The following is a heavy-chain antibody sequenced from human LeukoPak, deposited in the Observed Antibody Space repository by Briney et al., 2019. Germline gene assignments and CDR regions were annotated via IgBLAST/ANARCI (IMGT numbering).Heavy chain of an antibody. CDR2: IYYSGST. CDR3: ARGQYCSSTSCYGFLWPGMGYWFDP. Sequence: PSETLSLTCTVSGGSISSSSYYWGWIRQPPGKGLEWIGSIYYSGSTYYNRSLKSRVTISVNTSKNQFSLKLSSVTAADTAVYYCARGQYCSSTSCYGFLWPGMGYWFDPWGQGTLVTVSS. D-gene: IGHD2-2*01. CDR1: GGSISSSSYY. V-gene: IGHV4-39*07. J-gene: IGHJ5*02.